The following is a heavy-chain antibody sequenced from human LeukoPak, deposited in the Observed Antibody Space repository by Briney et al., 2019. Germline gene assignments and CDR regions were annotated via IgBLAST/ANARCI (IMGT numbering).Heavy chain of an antibody. Sequence: SQTLSLTCTVCGRSLSSGDYYWPWIPKPPGEGLEWLWYIYYSESTSYNPSLSSRVTISVDTSKNQFSLKLSSVTAADTAVYYCARVHPELGGIVVVPAAPAVDYLDYWGQGTLVTVSS. V-gene: IGHV4-30-4*08. CDR2: IYYSEST. CDR3: ARVHPELGGIVVVPAAPAVDYLDY. D-gene: IGHD2-2*01. CDR1: GRSLSSGDYY. J-gene: IGHJ4*02.